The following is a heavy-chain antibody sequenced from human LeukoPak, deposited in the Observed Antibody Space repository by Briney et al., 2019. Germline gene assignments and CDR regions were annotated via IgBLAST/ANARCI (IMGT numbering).Heavy chain of an antibody. V-gene: IGHV1-46*01. CDR1: GYTFTSYY. CDR3: ARDLGIAVADNNFDY. D-gene: IGHD6-19*01. J-gene: IGHJ4*02. Sequence: GASVKVSCKASGYTFTSYYMHWVRQAPGQGLVWMGIINPSGGSTSYAQKFQGRVTMTRDMSTSTVYMELSSLRSEDTAVYYCARDLGIAVADNNFDYWGQGTLVTVSS. CDR2: INPSGGST.